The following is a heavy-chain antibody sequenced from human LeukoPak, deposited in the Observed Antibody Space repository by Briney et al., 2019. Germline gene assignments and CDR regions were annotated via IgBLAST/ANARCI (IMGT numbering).Heavy chain of an antibody. CDR1: GGSIKNYY. Sequence: PETLSLTCTVSGGSIKNYYRRWIRQPPGNGLEWIGVISYSRSTDYNPSLKSRVTMSVDTSKNQFSLKLKSVTTADTAIYYCTRDRRDAYYYIDVWGQGTLVTVSS. D-gene: IGHD2-8*01. V-gene: IGHV4-59*01. CDR2: ISYSRST. J-gene: IGHJ4*01. CDR3: TRDRRDAYYYIDV.